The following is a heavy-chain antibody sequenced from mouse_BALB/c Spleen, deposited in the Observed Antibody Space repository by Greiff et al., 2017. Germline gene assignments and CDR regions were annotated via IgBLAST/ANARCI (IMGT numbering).Heavy chain of an antibody. V-gene: IGHV1S41*01. D-gene: IGHD1-2*01. Sequence: DLVKPGASVKLSCKASGYTFTSYWINWIKQRPGQGLEWIGRIAPGSGSTYYNEMFKGKATLTVDTSSSTAYIQLSSLSSEDSAVYFCARRTPTATGYFDYWGQGTTLTVSS. CDR1: GYTFTSYW. J-gene: IGHJ2*01. CDR2: IAPGSGST. CDR3: ARRTPTATGYFDY.